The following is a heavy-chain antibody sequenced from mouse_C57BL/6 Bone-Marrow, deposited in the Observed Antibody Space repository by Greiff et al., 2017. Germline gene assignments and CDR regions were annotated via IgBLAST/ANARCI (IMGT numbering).Heavy chain of an antibody. J-gene: IGHJ2*01. CDR3: ARDGYYPYYFDY. CDR2: IDPSDSYT. V-gene: IGHV1-69*01. CDR1: GYTFTSYW. Sequence: QVQLKQPGAELVMPGASVKLSCKASGYTFTSYWMHWVKQRPGQGLEWFGEIDPSDSYTNYNQKFKGKSTLTVDKSSSTAYMQLSSLTSEDSAVYYCARDGYYPYYFDYWGQGTTLTVSS. D-gene: IGHD2-3*01.